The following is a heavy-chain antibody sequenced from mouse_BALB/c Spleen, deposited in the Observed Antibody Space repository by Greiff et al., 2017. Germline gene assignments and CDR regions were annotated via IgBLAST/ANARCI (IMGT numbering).Heavy chain of an antibody. CDR1: GDSITSGY. CDR2: ISYSGST. V-gene: IGHV3-8*02. Sequence: DVKLQESGPSLVKPSQTLSLTCSVTGDSITSGYWNWIRKFPGNKLEYMGYISYSGSTYYNPSLKSRISITRDTSKNQYYLQLNSVTTEDTATYYCARFLYDGYRYAMDYWGQGTSVTVSS. J-gene: IGHJ4*01. CDR3: ARFLYDGYRYAMDY. D-gene: IGHD2-3*01.